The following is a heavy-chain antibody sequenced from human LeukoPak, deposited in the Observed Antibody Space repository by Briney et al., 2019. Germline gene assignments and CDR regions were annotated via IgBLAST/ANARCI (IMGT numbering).Heavy chain of an antibody. CDR3: ARDGYYDSSGYPYYFDY. Sequence: GGSLRLSCAVSGLSFNRAWMNWVRQAPGKGLEWVSSISSSSSYIYYADSVKGRFTISRDNAKNSLYLQMNSLRAEDTAVYYCARDGYYDSSGYPYYFDYWGQGTLVTVSS. D-gene: IGHD3-22*01. J-gene: IGHJ4*02. V-gene: IGHV3-21*01. CDR1: GLSFNRAW. CDR2: ISSSSSYI.